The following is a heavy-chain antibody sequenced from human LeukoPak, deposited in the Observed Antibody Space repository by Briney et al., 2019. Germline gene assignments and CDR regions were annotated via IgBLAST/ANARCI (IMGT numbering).Heavy chain of an antibody. CDR2: ISGSGGST. J-gene: IGHJ4*02. D-gene: IGHD3-3*01. V-gene: IGHV3-23*01. CDR3: AKGAGVTIFGDYFDY. Sequence: QAGGSLRLSCAASGFTFSSYAMSWVRQAPGKGLEWVSAISGSGGSTYYADSVKGRFTISRDNSKNTLYLQMNSLRAEGTAVYYCAKGAGVTIFGDYFDYWGQGTLVTVSS. CDR1: GFTFSSYA.